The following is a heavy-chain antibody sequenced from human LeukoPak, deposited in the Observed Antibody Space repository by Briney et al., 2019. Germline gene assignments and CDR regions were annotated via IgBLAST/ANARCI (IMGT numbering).Heavy chain of an antibody. V-gene: IGHV3-23*01. CDR2: ISGSGGST. CDR1: GFTFSSYA. D-gene: IGHD3-3*01. J-gene: IGHJ4*02. Sequence: GGSLRLSCAASGFTFSSYAMSWVRQAPGKGLEWVSAISGSGGSTYYADSVKGRFTISRDNSKNTLYLQMNSLRAEDTAVYYCAKDRGLLRFLEWLPPHDYWGQGTLVTVSS. CDR3: AKDRGLLRFLEWLPPHDY.